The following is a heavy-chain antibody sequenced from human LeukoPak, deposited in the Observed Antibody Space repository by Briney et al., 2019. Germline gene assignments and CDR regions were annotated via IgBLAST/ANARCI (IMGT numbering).Heavy chain of an antibody. CDR2: IYSTGTT. D-gene: IGHD3-22*01. Sequence: SETLSLTCAVSGGSIRNSSFYWGWIRQPPGKGLEWIASIYSTGTTYYNPSIKSRITIFVDTSKNQVSLKLRSVTAADTAVYYCARDRNSYYDSSGYYGGGSRFLFDYWGQGTLVTVSS. V-gene: IGHV4-39*02. J-gene: IGHJ4*02. CDR3: ARDRNSYYDSSGYYGGGSRFLFDY. CDR1: GGSIRNSSFY.